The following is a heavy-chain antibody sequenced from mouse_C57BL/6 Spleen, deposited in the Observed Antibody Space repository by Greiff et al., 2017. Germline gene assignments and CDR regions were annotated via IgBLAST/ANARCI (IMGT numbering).Heavy chain of an antibody. V-gene: IGHV1-72*01. D-gene: IGHD2-4*01. Sequence: QVQLQQPGAELVKPGASVKLSCKASGYTFTSYWMHWVKQRPGRGLEWIGRIDPNSGGTKYNEKFKSKATLTVDKPSSPAYMQLSSLTSEDSAVYYCARLHYDYDLYAMDYWGQGTSVTVSS. CDR1: GYTFTSYW. J-gene: IGHJ4*01. CDR3: ARLHYDYDLYAMDY. CDR2: IDPNSGGT.